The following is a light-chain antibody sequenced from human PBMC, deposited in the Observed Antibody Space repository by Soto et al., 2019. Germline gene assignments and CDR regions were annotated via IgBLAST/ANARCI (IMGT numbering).Light chain of an antibody. CDR1: ESVATN. CDR3: QQYSDLPMT. J-gene: IGKJ5*01. CDR2: GAS. V-gene: IGKV3D-15*02. Sequence: EIVMTQSPATRSVSPVERATLSFRASESVATNLAWYQQTPGQAPRLLIYGASRRATGIPDRFSGSASGTDFTLTISRLEPEDFAVYFCQQYSDLPMTFGQGTRLEIK.